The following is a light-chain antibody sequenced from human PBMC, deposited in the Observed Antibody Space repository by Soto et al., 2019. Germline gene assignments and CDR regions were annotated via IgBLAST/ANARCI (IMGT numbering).Light chain of an antibody. Sequence: QSALTQPASVSGSPGQSITISCTGTSSDVGGYDRVSWYQQHPGKAPKLIIYDDSRRPSGVSTRFSASNSGNAASLTISGRQGEDEADYYCCSRAGSPVFYVFGSGTKLTVL. CDR1: SSDVGGYDR. V-gene: IGLV2-23*01. J-gene: IGLJ1*01. CDR3: CSRAGSPVFYV. CDR2: DDS.